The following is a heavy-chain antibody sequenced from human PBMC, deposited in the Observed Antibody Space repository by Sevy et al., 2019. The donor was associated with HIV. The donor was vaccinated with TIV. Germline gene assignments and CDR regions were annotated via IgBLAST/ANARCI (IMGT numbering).Heavy chain of an antibody. CDR3: ARGKAIAAAASTAYYYYGMDV. CDR1: GGSFSGYY. V-gene: IGHV4-34*01. Sequence: SETLSLTCAVYGGSFSGYYWSWIRQPPGKGLEWIGETNHSGSTNYNPSLKSRVTISVDTSKNQFSLKLSSVTAADTAVYYCARGKAIAAAASTAYYYYGMDVWGQGTTVTVSS. J-gene: IGHJ6*02. D-gene: IGHD6-13*01. CDR2: TNHSGST.